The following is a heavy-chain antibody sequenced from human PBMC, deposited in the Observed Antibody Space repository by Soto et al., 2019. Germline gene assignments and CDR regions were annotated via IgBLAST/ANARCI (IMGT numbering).Heavy chain of an antibody. CDR1: GFTFSSYA. J-gene: IGHJ6*02. V-gene: IGHV3-23*01. D-gene: IGHD6-19*01. CDR3: AKESVAGTTDYYYYYGMDV. CDR2: ISGSGGST. Sequence: QPGGSLRISCAASGFTFSSYAMSWVRQEPGKGLEWVSAISGSGGSTYYADSVKGRFTISRDNSKNTLYLQMNSLRAEDTAVYYCAKESVAGTTDYYYYYGMDVWGQGTTVTVSS.